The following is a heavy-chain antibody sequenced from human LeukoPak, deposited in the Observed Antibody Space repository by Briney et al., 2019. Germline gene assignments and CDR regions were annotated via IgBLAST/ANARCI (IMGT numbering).Heavy chain of an antibody. V-gene: IGHV4-30-4*01. Sequence: SQTLSLTCTVSGGSFSRGGDYWSWIRQPPGKGLEWIGYIYYSGSTSYNPSLKSRVTISVDTSKNHVSLNLTSVTAADTAVYYCARVLTTWGNWYFDLWGRGTLVTVSS. CDR3: ARVLTTWGNWYFDL. CDR1: GGSFSRGGDY. J-gene: IGHJ2*01. CDR2: IYYSGST. D-gene: IGHD7-27*01.